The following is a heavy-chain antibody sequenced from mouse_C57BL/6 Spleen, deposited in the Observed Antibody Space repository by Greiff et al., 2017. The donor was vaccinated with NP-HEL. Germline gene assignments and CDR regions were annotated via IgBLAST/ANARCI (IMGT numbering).Heavy chain of an antibody. Sequence: VQLKESGAELVKPGASVKLSCTASGFNIKDYYMHWVKQRTEQGLKWIGRIDPEDGETTYAPKFQGKATITADTSSNTADLQRSSLTSEDTTVYYCATRVYAMDDWGQGTSVTVSS. D-gene: IGHD3-3*01. CDR1: GFNIKDYY. CDR3: ATRVYAMDD. CDR2: IDPEDGET. V-gene: IGHV14-2*01. J-gene: IGHJ4*01.